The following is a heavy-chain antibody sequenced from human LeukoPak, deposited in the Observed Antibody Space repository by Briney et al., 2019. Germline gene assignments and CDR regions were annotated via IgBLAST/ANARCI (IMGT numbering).Heavy chain of an antibody. D-gene: IGHD6-13*01. CDR1: GGSISSSSYY. Sequence: SETLSLTCTVSGGSISSSSYYWGWIRQPPGKGLEWIGSIYYSGSTYYNPSLKSRVTISVDTSKNQFSLKLSSVTAADTAVYYCARHLSIAAAGTRDYFDYWGQGTLATVSS. V-gene: IGHV4-39*01. CDR2: IYYSGST. CDR3: ARHLSIAAAGTRDYFDY. J-gene: IGHJ4*02.